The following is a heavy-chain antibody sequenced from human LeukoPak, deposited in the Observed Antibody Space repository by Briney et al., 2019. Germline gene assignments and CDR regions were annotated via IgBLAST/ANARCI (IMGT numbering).Heavy chain of an antibody. V-gene: IGHV4-34*01. J-gene: IGHJ4*02. D-gene: IGHD2-2*01. CDR2: INHSGST. CDR3: ARRPAMPTTQFDY. CDR1: GGSFSGYY. Sequence: SETLSLTCAVYGGSFSGYYWSWIRQPPGKGLEWIGEINHSGSTNYNPSLKSRVTISVDTSKNQFSLKLSSVTAADTAVYYCARRPAMPTTQFDYWGQGTLVTVSS.